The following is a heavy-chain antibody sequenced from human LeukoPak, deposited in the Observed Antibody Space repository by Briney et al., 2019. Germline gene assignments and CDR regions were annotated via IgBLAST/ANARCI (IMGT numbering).Heavy chain of an antibody. CDR3: ARAPGYYYAMDV. V-gene: IGHV6-1*01. D-gene: IGHD2-15*01. CDR2: TYYRSKWYY. CDR1: GDSVCSNTAT. Sequence: SQTLSPTCAISGDSVCSNTATWNWVRQSPSRGLEWLGRTYYRSKWYYDYATSVSSRIAINPDTSKNLFSLQLNSVTPEDTAVYHCARAPGYYYAMDVWGQGTTVTVSS. J-gene: IGHJ6*02.